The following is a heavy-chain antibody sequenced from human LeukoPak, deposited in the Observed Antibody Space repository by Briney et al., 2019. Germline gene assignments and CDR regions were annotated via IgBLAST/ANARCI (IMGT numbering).Heavy chain of an antibody. D-gene: IGHD5-18*01. CDR2: IYHSGST. CDR3: ARVDTAMEGNLNC. Sequence: PSQTLSLTCTVSGGSISSGGYYWSWIRQPPGKGLEWIGYIYHSGSTYYNPSLKSRVTISVDRSKNQFSLKLSSVTAADTAVYYCARVDTAMEGNLNCWGQGTLVTVSS. J-gene: IGHJ4*02. V-gene: IGHV4-30-2*01. CDR1: GGSISSGGYY.